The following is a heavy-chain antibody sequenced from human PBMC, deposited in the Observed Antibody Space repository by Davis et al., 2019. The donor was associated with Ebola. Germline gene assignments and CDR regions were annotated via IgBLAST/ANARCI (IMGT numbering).Heavy chain of an antibody. CDR2: IIPIFGTA. V-gene: IGHV1-69*06. CDR3: ARDRALHIVVVTALVN. D-gene: IGHD2-21*02. Sequence: SVKVSCKASGGTFSSYAISWVRQAPGQGLEWMGGIIPIFGTANYAQKFQGRVTITADKSTSTAYMELSSLRSEDTAVYYCARDRALHIVVVTALVNWGQGTLVTGSS. J-gene: IGHJ4*02. CDR1: GGTFSSYA.